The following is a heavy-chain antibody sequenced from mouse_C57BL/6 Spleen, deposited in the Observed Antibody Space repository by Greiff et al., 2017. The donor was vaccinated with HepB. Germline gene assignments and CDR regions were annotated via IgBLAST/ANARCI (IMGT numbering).Heavy chain of an antibody. CDR1: GYTFTSYG. CDR2: IYPRSGNT. CDR3: ARSPYDGYYGYFDV. V-gene: IGHV1-81*01. Sequence: QVQLQQSGAELARPGASVKLSCKASGYTFTSYGISWVKQRTGQGLEWIGEIYPRSGNTYYNEKFKGKATLTADKSSSTAYMELRSLTSEDSAVYFCARSPYDGYYGYFDVWGTGTTVTVSS. D-gene: IGHD2-3*01. J-gene: IGHJ1*03.